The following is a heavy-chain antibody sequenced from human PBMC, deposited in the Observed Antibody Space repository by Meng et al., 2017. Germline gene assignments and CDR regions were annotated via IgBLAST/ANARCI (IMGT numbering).Heavy chain of an antibody. V-gene: IGHV1-69*01. D-gene: IGHD7-27*01. Sequence: VDVVQPWLEVEKPWSLVKVVVKASGGTCSRYAISWVRQAPGQGLEWMGGIIPIFGTANYAQKFQGRVTITAVESTSTAYMELSSLRSEDTAVYYCASNDGTGDRTGGDYWGQGTLVTVSS. CDR3: ASNDGTGDRTGGDY. CDR2: IIPIFGTA. J-gene: IGHJ4*02. CDR1: GGTCSRYA.